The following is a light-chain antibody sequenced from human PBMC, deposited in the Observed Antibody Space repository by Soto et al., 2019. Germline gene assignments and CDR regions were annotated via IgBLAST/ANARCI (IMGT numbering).Light chain of an antibody. CDR1: SGYSNYK. CDR3: GADHGSGSNFVYV. CDR2: VGTGGIVG. J-gene: IGLJ1*01. V-gene: IGLV9-49*01. Sequence: QSVLTQPPSASASLGASVTLTCTLSSGYSNYKVDWYQQRPGKGPRFVMRVGTGGIVGSKGDGIPDRFSVLGSGLNRYLTIKNIQEKDESDYHCGADHGSGSNFVYVFGTGTKVTVL.